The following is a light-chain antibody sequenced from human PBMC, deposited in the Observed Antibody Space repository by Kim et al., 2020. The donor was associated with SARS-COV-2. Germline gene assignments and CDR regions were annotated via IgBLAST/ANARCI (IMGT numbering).Light chain of an antibody. V-gene: IGKV1-39*01. CDR1: QSISSH. J-gene: IGKJ3*01. CDR2: AAS. CDR3: QQSYISPFT. Sequence: ASVGDRVTLTCRTSQSISSHLNWYHQKPGRAPKLLIYAASTLQGGVPSRFSGSGSETDFTLTISSLQPDDFATYFCQQSYISPFTFGPGTKVDIK.